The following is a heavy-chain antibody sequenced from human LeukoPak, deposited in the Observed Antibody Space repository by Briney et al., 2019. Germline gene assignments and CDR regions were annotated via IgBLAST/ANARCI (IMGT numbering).Heavy chain of an antibody. J-gene: IGHJ4*02. CDR1: GFTVSSYG. CDR2: TRYDGRNK. V-gene: IGHV3-30*02. D-gene: IGHD3-9*01. CDR3: ARAQNFAQV. Sequence: GGSLRLSSAASGFTVSSYGMHWVRQAPGKGLEWGAFTRYDGRNKYYTDSVKGRFTITRDNSKNTLYLKMNSLRAEDTAVYYCARAQNFAQVWGQGTLVTVSS.